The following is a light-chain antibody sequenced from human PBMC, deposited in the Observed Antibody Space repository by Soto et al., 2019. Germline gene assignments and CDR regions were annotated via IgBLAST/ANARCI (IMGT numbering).Light chain of an antibody. CDR3: QKHSSAPFT. J-gene: IGKJ3*01. Sequence: DIHMTQSPSSLSASVRDRVTITCRASQDIDNSLAWYQQQAGKVPKLLIYAASTLQSGVPPRFSGSGSGTEFTLTISSLQPEDVATYYCQKHSSAPFTFGPGTKVDIK. CDR2: AAS. V-gene: IGKV1-27*01. CDR1: QDIDNS.